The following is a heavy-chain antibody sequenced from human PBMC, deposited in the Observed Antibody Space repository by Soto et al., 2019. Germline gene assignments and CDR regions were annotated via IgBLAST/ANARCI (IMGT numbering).Heavy chain of an antibody. J-gene: IGHJ6*02. D-gene: IGHD1-26*01. CDR2: ISSSSSDI. Sequence: EVQLVESGGGLVKPGEYLRLYCAASGFTFSSYNMNWVRQAPGKGLEWVSSISSSSSDIYYAYSVKCRFTISRDNAKKSLYLQMNSLRAEDTAVYYCARVVGAYYGMDVWGQGTTVTVSS. CDR1: GFTFSSYN. CDR3: ARVVGAYYGMDV. V-gene: IGHV3-21*01.